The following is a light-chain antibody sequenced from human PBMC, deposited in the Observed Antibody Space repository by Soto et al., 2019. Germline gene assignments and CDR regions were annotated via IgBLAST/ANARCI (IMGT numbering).Light chain of an antibody. CDR1: QKISGY. CDR2: DAS. J-gene: IGKJ2*02. CDR3: QQYYSTPCT. V-gene: IGKV3-11*01. Sequence: DIVLTQSPATLSLSPGQRATLSCRASQKISGYLAWYQQKPGQAPRLLIYDASNRATGIPVRFSGSGSGTDFTLTISSLQAEDVAVYYCQQYYSTPCTFGQGTKLEIK.